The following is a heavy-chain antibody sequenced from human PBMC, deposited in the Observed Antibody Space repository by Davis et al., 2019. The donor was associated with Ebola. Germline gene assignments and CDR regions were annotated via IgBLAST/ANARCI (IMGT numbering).Heavy chain of an antibody. D-gene: IGHD1-7*01. CDR3: AREGGQWSWNYVTGISTSWFDP. V-gene: IGHV3-30*03. CDR2: ISYDGSNK. CDR1: GFTFSSYG. Sequence: GGSLRLSCAASGFTFSSYGMHWVRQAPGKGLEWVAVISYDGSNKYYADSVKGRFTISRDNSKNTLYLQMNSLRAEDTAVYYCAREGGQWSWNYVTGISTSWFDPWGQGTLVTVSS. J-gene: IGHJ5*02.